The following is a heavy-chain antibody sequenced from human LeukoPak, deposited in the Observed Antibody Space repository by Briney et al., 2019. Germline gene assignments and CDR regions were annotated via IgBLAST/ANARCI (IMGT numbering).Heavy chain of an antibody. CDR3: ARGVVLSDGFDI. J-gene: IGHJ3*02. D-gene: IGHD2-8*01. CDR2: IYPDDSDT. Sequence: KPGESLKISCKGSGYSLTSYWIGWVRQMPGKGLEWLGIIYPDDSDTRYSPSFQGQVTISADKSISTVSLQWSSLKASDTAMYYCARGVVLSDGFDIWGQGTMVTVSS. V-gene: IGHV5-51*01. CDR1: GYSLTSYW.